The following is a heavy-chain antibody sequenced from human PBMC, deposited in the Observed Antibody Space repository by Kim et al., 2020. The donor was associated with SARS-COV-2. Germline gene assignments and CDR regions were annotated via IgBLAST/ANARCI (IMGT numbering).Heavy chain of an antibody. J-gene: IGHJ5*02. CDR3: ARDFVSYDILTGYHNWFDP. V-gene: IGHV3-48*02. D-gene: IGHD3-9*01. Sequence: GRFTISRDNAKNSLYLQMNSLRDEDTAVYYCARDFVSYDILTGYHNWFDPWGQGTLVTVSS.